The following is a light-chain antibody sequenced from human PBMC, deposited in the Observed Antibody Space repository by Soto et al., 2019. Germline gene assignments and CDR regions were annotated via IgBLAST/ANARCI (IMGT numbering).Light chain of an antibody. CDR3: QQSYSTPLT. Sequence: DIQMTQSPSSLSASVGDRVTITCRASQTISTFLNWYQQKPGEAPKLLIYTTSSLQSGVPSRFSGSGFGTEFTLIISSLQPEDFATFYCQQSYSTPLTFGGGTKVEIK. J-gene: IGKJ4*01. CDR1: QTISTF. CDR2: TTS. V-gene: IGKV1-39*01.